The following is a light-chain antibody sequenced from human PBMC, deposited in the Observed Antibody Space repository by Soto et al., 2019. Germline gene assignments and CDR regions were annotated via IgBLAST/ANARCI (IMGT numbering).Light chain of an antibody. CDR3: AAWDDSLNGPV. V-gene: IGLV1-36*01. Sequence: QSVLTQPPSVSGAPRQRVTIPCSGSNSNIGNNAVNWYQQLPGKAPKLLIYYDDLLPSGVSDRFSGSKSGTSASLAISGLQSEDEAGYYCAAWDDSLNGPVFGGGTKLTVL. CDR2: YDD. CDR1: NSNIGNNA. J-gene: IGLJ2*01.